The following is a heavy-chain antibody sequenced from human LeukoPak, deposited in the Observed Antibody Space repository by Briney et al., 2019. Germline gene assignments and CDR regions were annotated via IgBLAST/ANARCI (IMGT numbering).Heavy chain of an antibody. Sequence: GGSLRLSCAASGFTFSSYGMHWVRQAPGQGLEWVAVISYDGSNKYYADSVKGRFTISRDNSKNTLYLQMNSLRAEDTAVYYCANLGIYGMDVWGQGTTVTVSS. CDR2: ISYDGSNK. V-gene: IGHV3-30*18. CDR1: GFTFSSYG. D-gene: IGHD7-27*01. J-gene: IGHJ6*02. CDR3: ANLGIYGMDV.